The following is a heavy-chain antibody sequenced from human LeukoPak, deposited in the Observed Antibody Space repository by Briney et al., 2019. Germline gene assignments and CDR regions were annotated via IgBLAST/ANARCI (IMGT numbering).Heavy chain of an antibody. CDR2: IYYSGST. CDR3: ARDRNYYDSSGFDY. V-gene: IGHV4-31*03. D-gene: IGHD3-22*01. J-gene: IGHJ4*02. Sequence: RASETLSFTCTVSGGSISSGGYYWSWIRQHPGKGLEWIGYIYYSGSTYYNPSLKSRVTISVDTSKNQFSLKLSSVTAADTAVYYCARDRNYYDSSGFDYWGQGTLVTVSS. CDR1: GGSISSGGYY.